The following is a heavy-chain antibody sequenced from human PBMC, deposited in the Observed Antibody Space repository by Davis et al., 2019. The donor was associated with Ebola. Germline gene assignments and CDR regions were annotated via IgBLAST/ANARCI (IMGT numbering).Heavy chain of an antibody. V-gene: IGHV1-18*01. CDR1: GYTFTSYG. J-gene: IGHJ4*02. CDR2: ISAYNGNT. D-gene: IGHD6-13*01. CDR3: ARDIRTYSSSWCGDY. Sequence: AASVTVSCKASGYTFTSYGISWVRQAPGQGLEWMGWISAYNGNTNYAQKLQGRVTMTTDTSTSTAYMELRSLRSDDTAVYYCARDIRTYSSSWCGDYWGQGTLVTVSS.